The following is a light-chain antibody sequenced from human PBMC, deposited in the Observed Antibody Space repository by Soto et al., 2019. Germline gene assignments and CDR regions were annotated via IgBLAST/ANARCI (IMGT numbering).Light chain of an antibody. CDR2: YNN. V-gene: IGLV1-51*01. CDR3: GTWDAGLSAGV. J-gene: IGLJ2*01. CDR1: SSNIGNYN. Sequence: QSVLTQPPSVSASPGQTVTISCSGSSSNIGNYNVAWYQQLPGTAPKLLMYYNNDQPSWIPARFSGSTSGTSATLGITGLQTGDEADYYCGTWDAGLSAGVFGGGTKLTVL.